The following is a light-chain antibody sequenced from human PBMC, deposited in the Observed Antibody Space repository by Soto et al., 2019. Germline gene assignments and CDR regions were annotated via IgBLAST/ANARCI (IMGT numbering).Light chain of an antibody. J-gene: IGLJ1*01. CDR2: YDN. V-gene: IGLV1-44*01. CDR1: NANIGSNT. Sequence: QSVLTQPPSASGTPGQRVTISCSGSNANIGSNTVNWYQQLPGTAPKLLIYYDNLRPSGVPDRISGSKSGTSASLAISGLQSDDDADYYCAAWDDILNCRVFXTGTKRTVL. CDR3: AAWDDILNCRV.